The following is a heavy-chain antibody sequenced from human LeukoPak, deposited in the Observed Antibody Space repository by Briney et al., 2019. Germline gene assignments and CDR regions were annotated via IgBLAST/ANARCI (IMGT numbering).Heavy chain of an antibody. V-gene: IGHV4-4*07. J-gene: IGHJ3*02. CDR2: IYTSGST. CDR1: GGSISSYY. Sequence: SETLSLSCTVSGGSISSYYWSWIRRPAGKGLEWIGRIYTSGSTNYNPSLKSRVTMSVDTSKNQFSLKLSSVTAADTAVYYCARDRPRRAFDIWGQGTMVTVSS. CDR3: ARDRPRRAFDI.